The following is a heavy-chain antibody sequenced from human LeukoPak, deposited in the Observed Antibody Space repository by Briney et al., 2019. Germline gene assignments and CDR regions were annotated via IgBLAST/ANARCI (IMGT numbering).Heavy chain of an antibody. CDR1: GGSISSDGFY. V-gene: IGHV4-31*03. D-gene: IGHD3-22*01. Sequence: SETLSLTCTISGGSISSDGFYWSWIRQHPGTGLDWIGYIYYSGSTCYNPSLTSRVTISVDTSKNQFSLKLTSVTAADTAVYYCARTYYDSRLDYWGQGTLVTVSS. J-gene: IGHJ4*02. CDR3: ARTYYDSRLDY. CDR2: IYYSGST.